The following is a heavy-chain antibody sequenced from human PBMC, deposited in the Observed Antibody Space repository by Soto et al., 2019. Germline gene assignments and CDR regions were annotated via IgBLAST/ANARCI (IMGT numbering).Heavy chain of an antibody. Sequence: QVQLVQSGAEVKKPGSSVKVSCKASGGTFSSSAISWIRQARGEGLEGMGGSIPFLKPATYAQKFQGSVTVTADEVTSTAYMELRSLSSEDMAVNYCALAVGRTVRCVSLYYYYAIAVSGEGATVT. CDR1: GGTFSSSA. CDR2: SIPFLKPA. J-gene: IGHJ6*02. D-gene: IGHD3-10*02. CDR3: ALAVGRTVRCVSLYYYYAIAV. V-gene: IGHV1-69*01.